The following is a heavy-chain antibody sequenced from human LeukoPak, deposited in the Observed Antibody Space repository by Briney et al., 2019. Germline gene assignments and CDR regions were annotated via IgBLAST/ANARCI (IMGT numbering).Heavy chain of an antibody. CDR1: GYSISSGYY. CDR2: IYHSGST. CDR3: ARTMGNWNDVLLY. D-gene: IGHD1-1*01. J-gene: IGHJ4*02. V-gene: IGHV4-38-2*01. Sequence: SETLSLTCSVSGYSISSGYYWGWIRQPPGKGLEWIGSIYHSGSTFDNPSLKSRVTISVDTSKNQFSLKLSSVTAADTAVYYCARTMGNWNDVLLYWGQGTLVTVSS.